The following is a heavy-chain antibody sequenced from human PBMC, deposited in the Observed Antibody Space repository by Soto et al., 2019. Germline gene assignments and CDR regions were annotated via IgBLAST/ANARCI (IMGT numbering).Heavy chain of an antibody. CDR2: IKSKTDGGTA. J-gene: IGHJ4*02. D-gene: IGHD3-9*01. CDR3: TTGIYYDILTGYHNVAY. Sequence: GGSLRLSCVASGFNLSHPWMTWVRQAAGKGLEWVGRIKSKTDGGTADYAAPVKGRATISRDDSKNTVYLQMNCLKTEDTAVYYCTTGIYYDILTGYHNVAYWGQGALVTVSS. CDR1: GFNLSHPW. V-gene: IGHV3-15*01.